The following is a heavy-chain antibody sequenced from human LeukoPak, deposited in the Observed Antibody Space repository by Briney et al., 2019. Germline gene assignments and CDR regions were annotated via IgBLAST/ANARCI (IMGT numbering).Heavy chain of an antibody. CDR1: GYTFTSYG. CDR2: ISAYNGNT. D-gene: IGHD3-10*01. V-gene: IGHV1-18*01. Sequence: ASVKVSCKASGYTFTSYGISWVRQAPGQGLEWMGWISAYNGNTNYAQKLQGRVTMTTDTSTSTAYMELRSLRSDDTAVYYCAREEVRGVIIIHFYYYYYGMDVWGQGTTVTVSS. CDR3: AREEVRGVIIIHFYYYYYGMDV. J-gene: IGHJ6*02.